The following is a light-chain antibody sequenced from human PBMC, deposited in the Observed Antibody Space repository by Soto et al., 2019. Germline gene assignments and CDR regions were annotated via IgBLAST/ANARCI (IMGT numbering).Light chain of an antibody. Sequence: QSALTQPASVSGSPGQSITISCTGTSSDVGGYNYVSWYQQHPGKAPKLMIYEVSNRPSGVSNRFSGSKSGSTASLTISGLQAEDEADYYCNSYTSSRSWVFGGGTKLTVL. CDR1: SSDVGGYNY. V-gene: IGLV2-14*01. CDR3: NSYTSSRSWV. J-gene: IGLJ3*02. CDR2: EVS.